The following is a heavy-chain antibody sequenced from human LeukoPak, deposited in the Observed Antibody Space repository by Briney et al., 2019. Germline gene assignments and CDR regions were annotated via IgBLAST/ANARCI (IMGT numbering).Heavy chain of an antibody. D-gene: IGHD1-26*01. CDR3: ATRSRNWGATMYNWFDP. Sequence: ASVKVSCKVSGYTLTELSMHWVRQAPGKGLEWMGGFDPEDGETIYAQKFQGRVTMTEDTSTDTAYMELSSLRSEDTAVYYCATRSRNWGATMYNWFDPWGQGTLVTVSS. CDR2: FDPEDGET. CDR1: GYTLTELS. J-gene: IGHJ5*02. V-gene: IGHV1-24*01.